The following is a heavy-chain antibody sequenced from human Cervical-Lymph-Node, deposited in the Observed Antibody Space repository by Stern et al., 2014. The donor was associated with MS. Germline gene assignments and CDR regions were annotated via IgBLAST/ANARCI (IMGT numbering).Heavy chain of an antibody. CDR3: ARDQRGITIFGVVTDYYYLGMDV. CDR1: GYIFTGYY. Sequence: QVQLMQSGAEVKKPGASVKVSCKTSGYIFTGYYIHWVRQAPGQGLEWMAWINPNTGGTTYAQKFQGRVTMSRDTSISTAYVELSSLTSDDTAVYYCARDQRGITIFGVVTDYYYLGMDVWGQGTTVTVSS. D-gene: IGHD3-3*01. V-gene: IGHV1-2*02. CDR2: INPNTGGT. J-gene: IGHJ6*02.